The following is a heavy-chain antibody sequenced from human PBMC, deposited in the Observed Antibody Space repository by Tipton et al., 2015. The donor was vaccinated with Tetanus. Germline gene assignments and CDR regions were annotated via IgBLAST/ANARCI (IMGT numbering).Heavy chain of an antibody. Sequence: GSLRLSCAASGFTVSSNYMSWVRQAPGKGLEWVSIIYSGGRTYYADSVKGRFTISRDNSKNMLFLQMNSMRAEDTAVYYCASGSALDYWGLGALVTVSS. J-gene: IGHJ4*02. V-gene: IGHV3-53*01. D-gene: IGHD6-25*01. CDR3: ASGSALDY. CDR2: IYSGGRT. CDR1: GFTVSSNY.